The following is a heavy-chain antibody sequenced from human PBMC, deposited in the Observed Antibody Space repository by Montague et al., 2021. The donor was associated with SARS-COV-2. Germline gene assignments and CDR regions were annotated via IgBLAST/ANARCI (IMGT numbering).Heavy chain of an antibody. D-gene: IGHD2-2*01. J-gene: IGHJ6*03. CDR1: GGSISSGSYY. V-gene: IGHV4-61*02. CDR3: ARSSGGYCSSTSCYAYYYYYMDV. Sequence: TLSLTCTVAGGSISSGSYYWSWIRQPAGKGLEWIGRIYTSGSTHYNPSLKSRVTLSVDTSKNRFSLKLSSVTAADTAVYYCARSSGGYCSSTSCYAYYYYYMDVWGKGTTVTVSS. CDR2: IYTSGST.